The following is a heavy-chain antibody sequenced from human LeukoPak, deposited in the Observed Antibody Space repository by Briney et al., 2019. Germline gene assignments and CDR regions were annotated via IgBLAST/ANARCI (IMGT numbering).Heavy chain of an antibody. CDR1: GFSFSSYW. Sequence: GGSLRLSCAASGFSFSSYWMHWVRQAPGTGLVWVSRIKSDGSTTNYADFVKGRFTISRDNAKNTLYLQMNSLRAEDTAVYYCAKDVQSWPTYFDYWGQGTLVTASS. CDR2: IKSDGSTT. J-gene: IGHJ4*02. D-gene: IGHD1-1*01. CDR3: AKDVQSWPTYFDY. V-gene: IGHV3-74*01.